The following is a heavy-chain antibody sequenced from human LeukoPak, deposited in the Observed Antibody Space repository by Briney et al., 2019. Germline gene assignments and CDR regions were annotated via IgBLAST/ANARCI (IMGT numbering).Heavy chain of an antibody. V-gene: IGHV1-2*02. CDR2: INPNSGGT. Sequence: ASVKVSCKASGYTFTGYYMHWVRQAPGQGLEWMGWINPNSGGTNYAQKFQGRVTMTRDTSISTAYMELSRLRSDDTAVYYCARDITIFGVVIDAFDIWDQGTMVTVS. CDR1: GYTFTGYY. D-gene: IGHD3-3*01. J-gene: IGHJ3*02. CDR3: ARDITIFGVVIDAFDI.